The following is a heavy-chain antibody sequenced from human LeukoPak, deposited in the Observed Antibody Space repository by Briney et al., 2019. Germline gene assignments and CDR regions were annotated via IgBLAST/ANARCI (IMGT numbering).Heavy chain of an antibody. CDR2: ITGSGRTT. CDR1: GFTFSNYP. Sequence: GGSLRLSCAASGFTFSNYPMNWVRQAPGKGLEWVSLITGSGRTTHYADSVKGRFTISRDNSKNTLYLQMNSLRVEDTAVYYCAKDRMYGSGWFDYWGQGALVGVSS. V-gene: IGHV3-23*01. D-gene: IGHD6-19*01. J-gene: IGHJ4*02. CDR3: AKDRMYGSGWFDY.